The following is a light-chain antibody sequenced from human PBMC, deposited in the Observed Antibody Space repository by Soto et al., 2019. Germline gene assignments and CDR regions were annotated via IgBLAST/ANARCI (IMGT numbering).Light chain of an antibody. CDR1: SSNIGAGYD. CDR2: GNS. Sequence: HSVLTQPPSLSWAPGRRVTISCTGSSSNIGAGYDVHWYQQLPGTAPKLLIYGNSNRPSGVPDRFSGSKSGTSASLAITGLQAEDEADFYCQSHDSSLSAYVFGTGTKVTVL. V-gene: IGLV1-40*01. CDR3: QSHDSSLSAYV. J-gene: IGLJ1*01.